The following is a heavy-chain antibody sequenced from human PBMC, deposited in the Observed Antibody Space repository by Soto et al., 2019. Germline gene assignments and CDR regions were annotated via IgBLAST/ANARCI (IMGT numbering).Heavy chain of an antibody. CDR1: GASITFGGYS. J-gene: IGHJ4*02. V-gene: IGHV4-30-2*01. CDR3: ARGGGSDSFDY. Sequence: QLQLHESGSGLVKPSQTLSLTCTVSGASITFGGYSWSWIRQTPGKGLEWIGYINHLETTFYNPSFESRLILSIDRAKNQCSLKLHSMSAADRAVYFCARGGGSDSFDYWGQGILVTVSS. CDR2: INHLETT. D-gene: IGHD1-26*01.